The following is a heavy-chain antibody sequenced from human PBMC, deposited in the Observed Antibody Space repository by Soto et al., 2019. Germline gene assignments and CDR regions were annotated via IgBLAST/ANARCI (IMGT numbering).Heavy chain of an antibody. CDR2: ISSSSNTI. CDR3: ARTKYYYDNWDY. J-gene: IGHJ4*02. D-gene: IGHD3-22*01. Sequence: EVQLVESGGGLVQPGGSLRLSCAASGFTFSSYSMNWVRQAPGKGLEWVSYISSSSNTIYYADSVKARFTISRDNAKNSLYLQMNSLRAEDTAVYYCARTKYYYDNWDYWGQGTLVTVSS. V-gene: IGHV3-48*01. CDR1: GFTFSSYS.